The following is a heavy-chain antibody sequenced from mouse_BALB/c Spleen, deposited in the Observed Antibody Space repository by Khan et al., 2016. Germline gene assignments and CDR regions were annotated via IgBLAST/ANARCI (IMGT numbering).Heavy chain of an antibody. Sequence: EVKLLESGPGLVKPSQSLSLTCTVTGYSITSDYAWNWIRQFPGNKLEWMGYISYSGSTSYNPSLKSRISITRDTSKNQFFLQLNSVTTEDTATYYCARRDYGSYYAMDYWGQGTSVTVSS. CDR1: GYSITSDYA. CDR2: ISYSGST. D-gene: IGHD1-1*01. CDR3: ARRDYGSYYAMDY. J-gene: IGHJ4*01. V-gene: IGHV3-2*02.